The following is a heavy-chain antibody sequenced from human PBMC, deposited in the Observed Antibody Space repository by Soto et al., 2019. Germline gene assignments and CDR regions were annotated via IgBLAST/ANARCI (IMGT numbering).Heavy chain of an antibody. D-gene: IGHD2-2*01. CDR1: GGSISSYY. J-gene: IGHJ5*02. Sequence: SETLSLTCTVSGGSISSYYWSWIRQPPGKGLEWIGYIYHSGSTYYNPSLKSRVTISVDRSKNQFSLKLTSVTAADTAMYYCARAKLVPAYWEWFDPWGQGTLVTVSS. CDR3: ARAKLVPAYWEWFDP. V-gene: IGHV4-59*12. CDR2: IYHSGST.